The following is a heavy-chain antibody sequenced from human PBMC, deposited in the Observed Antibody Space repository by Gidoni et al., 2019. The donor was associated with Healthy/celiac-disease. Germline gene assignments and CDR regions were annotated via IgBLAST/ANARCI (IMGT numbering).Heavy chain of an antibody. V-gene: IGHV4-34*01. J-gene: IGHJ5*02. CDR2: INHSGST. CDR1: GGSFSGYY. CDR3: ARGFGPTLGATDANWFDP. D-gene: IGHD1-26*01. Sequence: QVQLQQWGAGLMKPAETLSLTCAVYGGSFSGYYWSWIRQPPGKGLEWIGEINHSGSTNYNPSLKSRVTISVDTSKNQFSLKLSSVTAADTAVYYCARGFGPTLGATDANWFDPWGQGTLVTVSS.